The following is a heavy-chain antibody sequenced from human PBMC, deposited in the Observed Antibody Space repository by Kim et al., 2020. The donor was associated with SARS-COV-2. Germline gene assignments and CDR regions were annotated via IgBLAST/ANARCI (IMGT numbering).Heavy chain of an antibody. CDR2: INPNNGAT. V-gene: IGHV1-2*02. CDR1: GYSFSGYY. CDR3: TRNKPFEGVWSGYYYYFDY. J-gene: IGHJ4*01. Sequence: ASVKVSCKASGYSFSGYYLHWVRQAPGQGLEWVGWINPNNGATKYAQKFQGRVAMTRDTSITTAYMELSRLISGDTAVYYWTRNKPFEGVWSGYYYYFDY. D-gene: IGHD3-3*01.